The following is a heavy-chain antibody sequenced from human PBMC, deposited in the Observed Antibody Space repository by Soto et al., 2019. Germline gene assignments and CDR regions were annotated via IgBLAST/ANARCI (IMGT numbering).Heavy chain of an antibody. CDR1: GGSFSGYY. V-gene: IGHV4-34*01. CDR3: ARAPPIAVAGSYYYYGMDV. Sequence: ETLSLTCAVYGGSFSGYYWSWIRQPPGKGLEWIGEINHSGSTNYNPSLKSRVTISVDTSKNQFSLKLTSVTAADTAVYYCARAPPIAVAGSYYYYGMDVWGQGTTVTVSS. J-gene: IGHJ6*02. CDR2: INHSGST. D-gene: IGHD6-19*01.